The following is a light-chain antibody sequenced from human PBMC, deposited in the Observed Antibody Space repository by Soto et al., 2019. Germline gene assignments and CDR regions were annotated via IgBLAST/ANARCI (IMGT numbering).Light chain of an antibody. V-gene: IGKV3-20*01. CDR2: GAS. Sequence: EIVLTQSPGTLSLSPGERATLSYRASQSVSSNSLAWYQQKPGQAPRLLIYGASSRATGIPDRFSGSGSETDFTLTISRLEPEDFAVYYCQHYGRSPLTFGGGTKVEIK. CDR3: QHYGRSPLT. J-gene: IGKJ4*01. CDR1: QSVSSNS.